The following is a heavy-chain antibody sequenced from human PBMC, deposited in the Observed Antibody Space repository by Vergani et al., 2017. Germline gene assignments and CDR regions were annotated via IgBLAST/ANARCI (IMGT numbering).Heavy chain of an antibody. CDR1: GFTFSSYA. CDR2: ISYDGSNK. D-gene: IGHD6-19*01. J-gene: IGHJ3*02. V-gene: IGHV3-30-3*01. CDR3: ARATHSGWSVSDAFDI. Sequence: QVQLVKSGGGVVQPGRSLRLSCAASGFTFSSYAMHWVRQAPGKGLEWVAVISYDGSNKYYADSVKGRFTISRDNSKNTLYLQMNSLRAEDTAVYYCARATHSGWSVSDAFDIWGQGTMVTVSS.